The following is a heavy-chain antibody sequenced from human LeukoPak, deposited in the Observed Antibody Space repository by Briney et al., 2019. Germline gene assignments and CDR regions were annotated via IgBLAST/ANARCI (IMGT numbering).Heavy chain of an antibody. CDR3: ARDLAIDTCSYYSRFDS. CDR1: VCTLSSHA. J-gene: IGHJ4*02. D-gene: IGHD3-22*01. CDR2: ISASCSDP. Sequence: GSLRLSCAASVCTLSSHAMAWVRQAPGKGVEGVSTISASCSDPYYAYSVRGRFTISRDNSKNTVYLQMNSPPADDTAVYYCARDLAIDTCSYYSRFDSWGQGNLVTVSS. V-gene: IGHV3-23*01.